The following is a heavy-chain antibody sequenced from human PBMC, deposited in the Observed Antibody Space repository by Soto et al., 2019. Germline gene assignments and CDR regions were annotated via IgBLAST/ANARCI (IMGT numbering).Heavy chain of an antibody. V-gene: IGHV4-34*01. D-gene: IGHD5-12*01. CDR2: INESGST. J-gene: IGHJ4*01. CDR1: GGSFSDYY. CDR3: AKYTGYESLFYFDS. Sequence: SETLSLTCAVYGGSFSDYYWGWIRQPPGEGLEWIGEINESGSTKYNPSLKSRVTISIDASEKQFSLNLTSVTAADTAFYYCAKYTGYESLFYFDSWGRGLQVTVSS.